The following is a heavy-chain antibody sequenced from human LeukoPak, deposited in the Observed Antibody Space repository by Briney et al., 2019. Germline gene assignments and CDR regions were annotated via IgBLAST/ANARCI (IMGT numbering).Heavy chain of an antibody. J-gene: IGHJ4*02. CDR3: ARVYYYDILTGYEDDDY. Sequence: GGSLRLSCIASGFTFSSYWVTWVRQAPGKGLEWVANINQDGSGKYYVDSVKGRFTISRDNAKNSLYLQMNSLRAEDTAVYYCARVYYYDILTGYEDDDYWGQGTLVTVSS. CDR1: GFTFSSYW. V-gene: IGHV3-7*01. CDR2: INQDGSGK. D-gene: IGHD3-9*01.